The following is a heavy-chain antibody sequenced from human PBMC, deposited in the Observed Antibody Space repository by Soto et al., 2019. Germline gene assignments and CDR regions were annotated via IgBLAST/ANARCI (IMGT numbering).Heavy chain of an antibody. J-gene: IGHJ3*02. V-gene: IGHV3-53*01. CDR3: AKDLRITMIVVVITVAFDI. CDR1: GFTVSSNY. D-gene: IGHD3-22*01. Sequence: GGSLRLSCAASGFTVSSNYMSWVRQAPGKGLEWVSVIYSGGSTYYADSVKGRFTISRDNSKNTLYLQMNSLRAEDTAVYYCAKDLRITMIVVVITVAFDIWGQGTMVTVSS. CDR2: IYSGGST.